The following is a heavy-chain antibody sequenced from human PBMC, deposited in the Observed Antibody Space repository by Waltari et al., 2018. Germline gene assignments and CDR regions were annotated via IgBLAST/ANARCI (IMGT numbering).Heavy chain of an antibody. CDR3: ASLRFGSTKDRGWFDP. D-gene: IGHD3-10*01. CDR2: INPNSGGT. Sequence: QVQLVQSGAEVKKPGASVKVSCKASGYTFTGYYMHWVRQAPGQGLEWMGWINPNSGGTNYAQKFQGRVTMTRDTSISTAYMELSRLRSDDTAVYYCASLRFGSTKDRGWFDPWGQGTLVTVSS. CDR1: GYTFTGYY. J-gene: IGHJ5*02. V-gene: IGHV1-2*02.